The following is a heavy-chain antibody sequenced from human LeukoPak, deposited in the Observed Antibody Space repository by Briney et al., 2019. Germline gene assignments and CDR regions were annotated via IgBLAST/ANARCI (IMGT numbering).Heavy chain of an antibody. CDR3: ARVESSGYTDY. CDR1: GGTFSSYA. J-gene: IGHJ4*02. V-gene: IGHV1-69*04. D-gene: IGHD3-22*01. Sequence: SVKVSCKASGGTFSSYAISWVRQAPGQGLEWMGRIIPILGIANYAQKFQGRVTITADKSTSTAYMELSSLRSEDTAAYYCARVESSGYTDYWGQGTLVTVSS. CDR2: IIPILGIA.